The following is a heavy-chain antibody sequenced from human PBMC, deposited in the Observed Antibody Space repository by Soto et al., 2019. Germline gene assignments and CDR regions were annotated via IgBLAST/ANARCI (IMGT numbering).Heavy chain of an antibody. J-gene: IGHJ4*02. Sequence: EVQLLESGGGLVQPGGSLGLSCTASGFTFSSYAMNWVHQAPGKGLEWVSGITGSGGSTYYADSGKGRFTISRDNSKNTLHLQRNCLRAEYGAVYCCAKWRSCYPYVDYLGQGTLVSVSS. D-gene: IGHD2-15*01. CDR1: GFTFSSYA. CDR3: AKWRSCYPYVDY. CDR2: ITGSGGST. V-gene: IGHV3-23*01.